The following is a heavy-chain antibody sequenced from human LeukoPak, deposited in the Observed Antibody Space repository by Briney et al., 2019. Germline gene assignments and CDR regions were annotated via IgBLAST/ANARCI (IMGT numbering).Heavy chain of an antibody. J-gene: IGHJ4*02. CDR1: GLTFSSYS. CDR2: MRSNGGST. CDR3: ARESGGAVAEFDY. D-gene: IGHD6-19*01. V-gene: IGHV3-64*01. Sequence: ARSLRLSCPASGLTFSSYSMHWVRQAQGKGLEYDSGMRSNGGSTYYANSVKGRFTRSRDNSKTTLYLQMGSLRAEDTAVYYCARESGGAVAEFDYWGQGTLVTVSS.